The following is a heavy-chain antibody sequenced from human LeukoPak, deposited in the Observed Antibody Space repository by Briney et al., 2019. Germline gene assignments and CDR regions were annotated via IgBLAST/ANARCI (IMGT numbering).Heavy chain of an antibody. J-gene: IGHJ4*02. Sequence: GGSLRLSCAASGFTFCSYSMNWVRQAPGKGLEWVSAISGSGASTHYADSVKGRFTISRDNSKNTLYLQMNSLRAEDTAVYYCARDIVVVVAAHFDYWGQGTLVSVSS. V-gene: IGHV3-23*01. CDR1: GFTFCSYS. D-gene: IGHD2-15*01. CDR2: ISGSGAST. CDR3: ARDIVVVVAAHFDY.